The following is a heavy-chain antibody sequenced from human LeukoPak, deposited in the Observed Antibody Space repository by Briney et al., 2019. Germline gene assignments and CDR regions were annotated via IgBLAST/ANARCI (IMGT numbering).Heavy chain of an antibody. V-gene: IGHV1-69*04. J-gene: IGHJ3*02. Sequence: SVKVSCKASGGTFSSYAMSWVRQAPGQGLEWMGRIIPIIGIANYAQKFKGRVTITADKSTSTAYMELSSLRSEDTAVYYCATLWSSSSWWDAFDIWGQGTMVTVSS. D-gene: IGHD6-13*01. CDR2: IIPIIGIA. CDR3: ATLWSSSSWWDAFDI. CDR1: GGTFSSYA.